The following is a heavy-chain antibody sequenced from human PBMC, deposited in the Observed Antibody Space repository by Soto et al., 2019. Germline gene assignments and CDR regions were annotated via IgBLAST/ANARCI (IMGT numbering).Heavy chain of an antibody. CDR3: ALLYWNVPYFDY. D-gene: IGHD1-1*01. Sequence: QITLKESGPTMMKPTQTLTLTCTFSGCSLSTTVVGVGLIRQPTGKALEWLALIYWDDDKRYSPSLKSRLTITKDTSKNQYVLTMTNMDPDDTAPYYCALLYWNVPYFDYWGQGTLVTVSS. CDR2: IYWDDDK. CDR1: GCSLSTTVVG. J-gene: IGHJ4*02. V-gene: IGHV2-5*02.